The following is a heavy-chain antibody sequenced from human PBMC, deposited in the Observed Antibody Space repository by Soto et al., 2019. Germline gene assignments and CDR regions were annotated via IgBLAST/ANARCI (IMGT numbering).Heavy chain of an antibody. V-gene: IGHV4-31*03. CDR1: GGSISSGGYH. D-gene: IGHD4-17*01. Sequence: QVQLQESGPGLVKPSQTLSLTCIVSGGSISSGGYHWSWIRHHPGKGLEWIGYIYYSGSTYYNPSLKSRVTISDDTSKNQFSLKLSSVTAADTAVYYCAGEYGDNEGWYFDLWGRGTLVTVSS. CDR2: IYYSGST. J-gene: IGHJ2*01. CDR3: AGEYGDNEGWYFDL.